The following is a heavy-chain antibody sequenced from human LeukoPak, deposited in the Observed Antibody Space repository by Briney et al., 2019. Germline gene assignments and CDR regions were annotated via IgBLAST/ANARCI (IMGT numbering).Heavy chain of an antibody. V-gene: IGHV4-59*01. CDR3: ARAPGGYSGYDFDY. CDR1: LGSISSYY. Sequence: SETLPLTRTVSLGSISSYYWSWIRQPPGKGLEWIGHIYYSGSTNYNPSLKSRVTISVDTSKNQFSLKLSSVTAADTAVYYCARAPGGYSGYDFDYWGQGTLVTVSS. CDR2: IYYSGST. J-gene: IGHJ4*02. D-gene: IGHD5-12*01.